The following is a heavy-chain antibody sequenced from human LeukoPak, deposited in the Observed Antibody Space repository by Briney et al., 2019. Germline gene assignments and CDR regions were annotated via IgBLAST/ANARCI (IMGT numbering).Heavy chain of an antibody. J-gene: IGHJ6*03. CDR3: ARNRGSGSSLGGALYYYYMDV. V-gene: IGHV3-23*01. CDR1: GFTFSSYA. Sequence: GGSLRLSCAASGFTFSSYAMSWVRQAPGKGLEWVSAISGSGDSTYYADSVKGRFTISRDNAKNTLYLQMNSLRAEDTAVYYCARNRGSGSSLGGALYYYYMDVWGKGTTVTVSS. CDR2: ISGSGDST. D-gene: IGHD1-26*01.